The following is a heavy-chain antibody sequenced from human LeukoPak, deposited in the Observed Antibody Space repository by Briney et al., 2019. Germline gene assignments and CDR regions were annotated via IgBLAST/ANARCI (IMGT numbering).Heavy chain of an antibody. CDR1: GGSISSGGYS. V-gene: IGHV4-30-2*01. J-gene: IGHJ5*02. CDR3: ARGDGSGSGRWFDP. CDR2: IYHSGST. Sequence: SETLSLTCAVSGGSISSGGYSWSWIRQPPGKGLEWIGYIYHSGSTNYNPSLKSRVTISVDTSKNQFSLNLNFVTAADTALYYCARGDGSGSGRWFDPWGQGTLITVSS. D-gene: IGHD3-10*01.